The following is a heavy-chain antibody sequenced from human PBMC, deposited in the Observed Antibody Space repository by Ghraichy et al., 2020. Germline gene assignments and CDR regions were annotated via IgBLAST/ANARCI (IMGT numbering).Heavy chain of an antibody. CDR2: IYSGGST. V-gene: IGHV3-53*01. J-gene: IGHJ4*02. CDR1: GFTVSSNY. Sequence: GGSLRLSCAASGFTVSSNYMSWVRQAPGKGLEWVSVIYSGGSTYYADSVKGRFTISRDNSKNTLYLQMNSLRAEDTAVYYCARDLNWKRGGFDYWGQGTLVTVSS. CDR3: ARDLNWKRGGFDY. D-gene: IGHD1-1*01.